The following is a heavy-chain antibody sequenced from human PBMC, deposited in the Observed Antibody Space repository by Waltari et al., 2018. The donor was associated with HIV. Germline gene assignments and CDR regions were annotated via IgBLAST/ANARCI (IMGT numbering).Heavy chain of an antibody. V-gene: IGHV3-11*01. CDR2: MSTTGSAI. CDR1: GWTYSTHS. CDR3: AGRGVWCSAISCYGL. D-gene: IGHD2-15*01. J-gene: IGHJ4*01. Sequence: VLLVDSVGSLVNHGGSPRLACAASGWTYSTHSMSWSRQAPGKGLEWISYMSTTGSAIDYADSVKGRFTISRDNSKNSLYLHMNNLRAEDTAVYFCAGRGVWCSAISCYGLWGHGTLVTVSS.